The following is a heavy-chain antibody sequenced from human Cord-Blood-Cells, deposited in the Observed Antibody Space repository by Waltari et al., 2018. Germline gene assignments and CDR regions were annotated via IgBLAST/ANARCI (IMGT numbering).Heavy chain of an antibody. V-gene: IGHV6-1*01. Sequence: QVQLPQPGPGLVKASQTLPLTCAISGDRVASNSAAWNQIRQSPSRGLAWLGRTYYRSKWYNDYAVSVKSRITINPDTSKNQFSLQLNSVTPEDTAVYYCAREGGGSIAAAVIDYWGQGTLVTVSS. D-gene: IGHD6-13*01. J-gene: IGHJ4*02. CDR2: TYYRSKWYN. CDR1: GDRVASNSAA. CDR3: AREGGGSIAAAVIDY.